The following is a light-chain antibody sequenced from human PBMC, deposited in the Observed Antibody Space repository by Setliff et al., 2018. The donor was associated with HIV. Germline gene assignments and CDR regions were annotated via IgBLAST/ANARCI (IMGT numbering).Light chain of an antibody. CDR1: SSDVGGYDL. Sequence: QSALAQPASVSGSPGQSITISCNGTSSDVGGYDLVSWYQQHPGKVPKIMIYEVSNRPSGVSNRFSGSKSGNTASLTISGLQAEDEADYYCGSYTDSRIVVFGGGTKATVL. J-gene: IGLJ2*01. CDR2: EVS. CDR3: GSYTDSRIVV. V-gene: IGLV2-14*01.